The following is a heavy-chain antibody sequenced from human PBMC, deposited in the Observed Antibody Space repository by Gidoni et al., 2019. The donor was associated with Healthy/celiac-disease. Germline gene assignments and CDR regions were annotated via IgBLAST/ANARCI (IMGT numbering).Heavy chain of an antibody. Sequence: EVQLVESGGGLVKPGGSLRLSCAASGFTFSRYSMNWVRQAPGKGLEWVSSISSSSSYIYYADAVKGRFTISRDNAKNSLYLQMNSLRAEDTAVYYCARGYCSSTSCYWYFDLWGRGTLVTVSS. CDR3: ARGYCSSTSCYWYFDL. CDR2: ISSSSSYI. D-gene: IGHD2-2*01. V-gene: IGHV3-21*01. J-gene: IGHJ2*01. CDR1: GFTFSRYS.